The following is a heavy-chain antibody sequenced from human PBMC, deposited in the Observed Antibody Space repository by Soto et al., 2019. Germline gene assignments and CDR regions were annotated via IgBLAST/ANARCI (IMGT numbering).Heavy chain of an antibody. Sequence: SETRSLTCGGYGGSVNGYYWNWISQPPGKGLEWIGESNHTGGTHYNPSLTSRVTMPVDTSKHQFSLRLISVTAADTAIYYFALRITVFRLLVPPFHPPDQATQVTVSS. D-gene: IGHD3-3*01. CDR3: ALRITVFRLLVPPFHP. J-gene: IGHJ5*02. V-gene: IGHV4-34*01. CDR2: SNHTGGT. CDR1: GGSVNGYY.